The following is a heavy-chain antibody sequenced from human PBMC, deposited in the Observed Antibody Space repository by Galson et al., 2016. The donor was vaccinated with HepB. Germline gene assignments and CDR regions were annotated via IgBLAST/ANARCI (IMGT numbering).Heavy chain of an antibody. CDR2: IGFIGYTI. V-gene: IGHV3-11*01. CDR1: GFTFSDYY. D-gene: IGHD6-6*01. Sequence: SLRLSCATSGFTFSDYYMCCIRQVPGKRLKWLSYIGFIGYTIKYEYSVKSRFTISRDNATKSVYLQMNSLRAEDTAIYYCAREGPPYSISPWGGYWGQGTLVTVSS. J-gene: IGHJ4*02. CDR3: AREGPPYSISPWGGY.